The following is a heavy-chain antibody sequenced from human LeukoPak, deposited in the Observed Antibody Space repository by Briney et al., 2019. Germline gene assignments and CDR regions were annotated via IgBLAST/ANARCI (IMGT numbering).Heavy chain of an antibody. D-gene: IGHD1-26*01. CDR2: IRYDGSIE. J-gene: IGHJ4*02. CDR3: AKDLELTPFDY. CDR1: GFIFSSYG. Sequence: PGGSLRLSCAASGFIFSSYGMHWVRQAPGKGLEWVAFIRYDGSIEYYADSVKGRFTISRDNSKNTLYLQMNSLRAEDTAVYYCAKDLELTPFDYWGQGTLVTVSS. V-gene: IGHV3-30*02.